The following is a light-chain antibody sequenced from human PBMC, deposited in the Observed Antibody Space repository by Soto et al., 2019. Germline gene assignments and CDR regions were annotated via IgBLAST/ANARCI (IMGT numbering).Light chain of an antibody. CDR1: QSISSY. CDR2: AAS. CDR3: QQSYSTPW. J-gene: IGKJ1*01. Sequence: DIQMTQSPSSLSASVGDRVTITCRASQSISSYLNWYQQKPGKAPKLLIYAASSLQSGVPSRFSGSGSVTYFTLTISSLQPEDFATYYCQQSYSTPWFGQGTKVEIK. V-gene: IGKV1-39*01.